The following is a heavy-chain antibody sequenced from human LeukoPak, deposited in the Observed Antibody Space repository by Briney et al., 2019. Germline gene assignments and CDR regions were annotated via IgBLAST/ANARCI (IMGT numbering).Heavy chain of an antibody. CDR1: GFTFSSYG. CDR3: AKDFGEQWLVLDY. D-gene: IGHD6-19*01. V-gene: IGHV3-30*18. CDR2: ISYDGSNK. J-gene: IGHJ4*02. Sequence: GSLRLSCAASGFTFSSYGMHWVRQAPGKGLEWVAVISYDGSNKYYADSVKGRFTISRDNFKNTLYLQMNSLRAEDTAVYYCAKDFGEQWLVLDYWGQGTLVTVSS.